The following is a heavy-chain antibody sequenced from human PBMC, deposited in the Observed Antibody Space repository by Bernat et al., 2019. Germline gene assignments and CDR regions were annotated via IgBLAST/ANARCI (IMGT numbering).Heavy chain of an antibody. D-gene: IGHD2-8*01. CDR1: GFTFSAYW. V-gene: IGHV3-7*03. CDR3: AREGMMYGIGYGLDV. Sequence: EVQLVESGGGLVQPGGSLRLSCAASGFTFSAYWMSWVRQAPGMGREGVANIKEVGREIYYVDSVKGRFTISRDNAENSLDLQMNSLRAEDTAVYYCAREGMMYGIGYGLDVWGQGTTVTVSS. J-gene: IGHJ6*02. CDR2: IKEVGREI.